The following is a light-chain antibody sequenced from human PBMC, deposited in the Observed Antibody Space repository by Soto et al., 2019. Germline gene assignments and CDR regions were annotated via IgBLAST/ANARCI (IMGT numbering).Light chain of an antibody. V-gene: IGLV1-40*01. J-gene: IGLJ2*01. CDR2: GNS. CDR3: QSYDSSLSGSV. Sequence: QAVVTQPPSVSGAPGQRVTISCTGSSSNIGAGYDVHWYQQLPGTAPKVLIYGNSNRPSGVPDRFSGSKAVTSTSLAITGLQPEDEADYYCQSYDSSLSGSVFGGVTKVTVL. CDR1: SSNIGAGYD.